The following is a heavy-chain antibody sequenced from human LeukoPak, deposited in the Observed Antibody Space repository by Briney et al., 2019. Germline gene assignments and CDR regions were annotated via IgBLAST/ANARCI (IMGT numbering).Heavy chain of an antibody. CDR3: ARERIERYTYASSDFDY. V-gene: IGHV4-38-2*02. CDR2: VSHSGST. CDR1: GGSISSYY. D-gene: IGHD5-18*01. Sequence: SETLCLTCTVSGGSISSYYWSWIRQPPGKGLEWIASVSHSGSTYYNPSLKSRVTISVDTSKNQFSLKVTSVTAADTALYYCARERIERYTYASSDFDYWGRGTLVTVSS. J-gene: IGHJ4*02.